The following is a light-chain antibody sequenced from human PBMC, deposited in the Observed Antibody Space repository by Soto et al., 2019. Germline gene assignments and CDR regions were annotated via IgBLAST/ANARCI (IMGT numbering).Light chain of an antibody. Sequence: QSVLTQPASVSGSPGQSVTISCTGASSDVDAYEHVSWYQQHPGRAPKLILYDVNNRPSGVSNHFSGSKSGNTASLVISGLQANEEADYYCSSYSTTNILVFGSGTKVTVL. J-gene: IGLJ1*01. CDR1: SSDVDAYEH. CDR2: DVN. V-gene: IGLV2-14*03. CDR3: SSYSTTNILV.